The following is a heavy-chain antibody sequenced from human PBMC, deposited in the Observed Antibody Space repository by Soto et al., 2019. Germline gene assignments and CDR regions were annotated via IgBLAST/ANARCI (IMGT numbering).Heavy chain of an antibody. CDR2: AYYRSKWYI. CDR1: GDSVSSNSAV. CDR3: VRARHLVSGTLGFFDY. V-gene: IGHV6-1*01. J-gene: IGHJ4*02. D-gene: IGHD3-3*01. Sequence: SQTLSLTCAISGDSVSSNSAVWNWIRQSPSRGLEWLGRAYYRSKWYIDYAESVRSRITINPDTSKNQLSLELNSVTPEDTAVYYCVRARHLVSGTLGFFDYWGQGTLVTVSS.